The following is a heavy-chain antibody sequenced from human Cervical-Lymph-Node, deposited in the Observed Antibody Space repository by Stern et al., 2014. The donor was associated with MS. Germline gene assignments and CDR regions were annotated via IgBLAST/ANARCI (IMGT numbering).Heavy chain of an antibody. V-gene: IGHV3-30*03. J-gene: IGHJ6*02. Sequence: VHLVESGGGVVQPGRSLTLSCAASGFSLSNSAMHWVRQAPGKGLEWVAVMSFVGGNKKYGDSVKGRFSIPRDMANNTLFLQMNSLRLEDTAVYYCMGVGDAMHVWGQGTTVIVSS. CDR3: MGVGDAMHV. CDR2: MSFVGGNK. CDR1: GFSLSNSA.